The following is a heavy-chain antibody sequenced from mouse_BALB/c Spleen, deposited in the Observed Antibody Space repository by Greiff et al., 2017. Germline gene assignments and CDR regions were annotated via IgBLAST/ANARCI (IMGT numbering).Heavy chain of an antibody. J-gene: IGHJ4*01. CDR2: ISTYYGDA. Sequence: QVQLQQSGAELVRPGVSVKISCKGSGYTFTDYAMHWVKQSHAKSLEWIGVISTYYGDASYNQKFKDKATLTVDKSSSTAYMQLSSPTSEDSAVYYCAIDRGAMDYWGQGTSVTVSS. CDR3: AIDRGAMDY. V-gene: IGHV1-67*01. CDR1: GYTFTDYA.